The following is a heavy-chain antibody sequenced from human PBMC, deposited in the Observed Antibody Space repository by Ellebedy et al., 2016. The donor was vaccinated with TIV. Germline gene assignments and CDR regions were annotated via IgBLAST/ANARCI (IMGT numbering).Heavy chain of an antibody. J-gene: IGHJ4*02. CDR1: GGSINNYY. D-gene: IGHD3-3*02. CDR2: IYYSGNT. V-gene: IGHV4-59*01. Sequence: MPSETLSLTCTVSGGSINNYYRSWIRQPPGEGLEWTGYIYYSGNTKYNPSLRSRVTISVDTSKNQFSLKLSSVTAADTAVYYWARYGLRSDLLTSATHFDYWGQGTLVTVSS. CDR3: ARYGLRSDLLTSATHFDY.